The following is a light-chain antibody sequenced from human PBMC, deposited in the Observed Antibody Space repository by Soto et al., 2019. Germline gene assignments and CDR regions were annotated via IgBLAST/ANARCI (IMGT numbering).Light chain of an antibody. CDR1: QSINSRY. CDR3: QQFGSSPGFT. V-gene: IGKV3-20*01. Sequence: EIVLTQSPGTLSLSPGERATLSCRASQSINSRYSARYQQKPGQAPNLPIYGASSRATGIPDRFTVSGSGTDFSLTISRLEPEDFAVYYCQQFGSSPGFTFGPGTIVDIK. CDR2: GAS. J-gene: IGKJ3*01.